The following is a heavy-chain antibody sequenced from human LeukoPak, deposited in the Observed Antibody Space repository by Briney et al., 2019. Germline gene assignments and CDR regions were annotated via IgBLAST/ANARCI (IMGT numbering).Heavy chain of an antibody. CDR3: AKDKPQHEDY. D-gene: IGHD2-2*01. J-gene: IGHJ4*02. Sequence: SGGSLRLSCAASGFTFSSYGMHWVRQAPGKGLEWVAVISYDGSNKYYADSVKGRFTISRDNSKNTLYLQMNSLRAEDTAVYYCAKDKPQHEDYWGQGTLVTVSS. V-gene: IGHV3-30*18. CDR2: ISYDGSNK. CDR1: GFTFSSYG.